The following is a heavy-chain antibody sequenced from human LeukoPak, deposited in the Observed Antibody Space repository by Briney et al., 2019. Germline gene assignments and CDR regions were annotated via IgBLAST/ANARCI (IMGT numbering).Heavy chain of an antibody. V-gene: IGHV3-7*05. CDR3: ARDPYSRSWSYGMDV. Sequence: PGGSLRLSCTASGFTFSTYWMSWVRQTPEKGLEWVANIKEDGSGEVYVDPVKGRFTISRDNAKSSLYLQMNSLRAEDTAVYYCARDPYSRSWSYGMDVWGQGTTVTVSS. D-gene: IGHD6-13*01. J-gene: IGHJ6*02. CDR2: IKEDGSGE. CDR1: GFTFSTYW.